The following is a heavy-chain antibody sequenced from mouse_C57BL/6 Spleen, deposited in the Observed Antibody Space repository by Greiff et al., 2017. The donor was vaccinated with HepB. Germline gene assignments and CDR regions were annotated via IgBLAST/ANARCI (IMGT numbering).Heavy chain of an antibody. CDR3: VRQPTVVANWYFDV. CDR1: GFSFNTYA. CDR2: IRSKSNNYAT. D-gene: IGHD1-1*01. V-gene: IGHV10-1*01. Sequence: EVMLVESGGGLVQPKGSLKLSCAASGFSFNTYAMNWVRQAPGKGLEWVARIRSKSNNYATYYADSVKDRFTISRDDSESMLYLQMNNLKTEDTAMYYCVRQPTVVANWYFDVWGTGTTVTVSS. J-gene: IGHJ1*03.